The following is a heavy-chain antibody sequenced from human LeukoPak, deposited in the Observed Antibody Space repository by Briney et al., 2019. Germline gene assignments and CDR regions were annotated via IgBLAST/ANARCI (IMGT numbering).Heavy chain of an antibody. Sequence: SVKVSCKASGGTFSSYAISWVRQAPGQGLEWMGGITPIFGTASYAQKFQGRVTITADESTRTAYMELRSLKSEDTAVYYCARDAAIYDSGAYYYLWWGQGTLVTVSS. CDR1: GGTFSSYA. CDR3: ARDAAIYDSGAYYYLW. D-gene: IGHD3-22*01. V-gene: IGHV1-69*13. CDR2: ITPIFGTA. J-gene: IGHJ4*02.